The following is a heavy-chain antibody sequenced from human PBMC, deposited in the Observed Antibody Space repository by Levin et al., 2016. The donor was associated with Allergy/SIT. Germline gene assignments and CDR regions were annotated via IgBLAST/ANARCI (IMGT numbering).Heavy chain of an antibody. J-gene: IGHJ4*02. CDR3: AKGLSGSYYYDY. V-gene: IGHV3-66*01. D-gene: IGHD1-26*01. CDR2: IYNDGRT. Sequence: VRQAPGKGPEWVSVIYNDGRTYYTDSVKGRFTISRDHSTNTLFLQMNSLRVEDTALYFCAKGLSGSYYYDYWGQGTLVTVSS.